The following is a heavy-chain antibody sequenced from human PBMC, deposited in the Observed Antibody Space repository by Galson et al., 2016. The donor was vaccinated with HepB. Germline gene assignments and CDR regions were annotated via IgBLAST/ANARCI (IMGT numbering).Heavy chain of an antibody. D-gene: IGHD5-12*01. J-gene: IGHJ4*02. CDR3: ARNGRATADFDY. Sequence: EPLSLTCAVYSGSFSRYFWSWIRQSPGKGLEWIGEISYSGSTNYNPSLRSRVTISLDTSKNQFSLRLTSLTAADTATYYCARNGRATADFDYWGQGTLVTVSS. V-gene: IGHV4-34*01. CDR2: ISYSGST. CDR1: SGSFSRYF.